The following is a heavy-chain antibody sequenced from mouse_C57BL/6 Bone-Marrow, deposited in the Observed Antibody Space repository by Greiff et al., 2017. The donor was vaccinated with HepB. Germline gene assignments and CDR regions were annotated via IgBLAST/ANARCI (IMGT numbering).Heavy chain of an antibody. J-gene: IGHJ3*01. CDR2: INPSSGYT. Sequence: QVQLKESGAELAKPGASVKLSCKASGYTFTSYWMHWVKQRPGQGLEWIGYINPSSGYTKYNQKFKDKATLTADKSSNTAYMQLSSLTYEDSAVYYGASGVEYDYAWFAYWGQGTLVTVSA. V-gene: IGHV1-7*01. CDR1: GYTFTSYW. D-gene: IGHD2-4*01. CDR3: ASGVEYDYAWFAY.